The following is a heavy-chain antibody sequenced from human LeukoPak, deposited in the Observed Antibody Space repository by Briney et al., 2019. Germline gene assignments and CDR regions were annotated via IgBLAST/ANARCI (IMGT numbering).Heavy chain of an antibody. D-gene: IGHD3-3*01. Sequence: TGGSLRLSCAASGFTFSSHWMHWVRQAPGKGLVWVSRINSDGSSISYADSVKGRFTISRDNSKNTLYLQMNSLRAEGTAVYYCARGNYDFWSGPFDYWGQGTLVTVSS. J-gene: IGHJ4*02. V-gene: IGHV3-74*01. CDR1: GFTFSSHW. CDR2: INSDGSSI. CDR3: ARGNYDFWSGPFDY.